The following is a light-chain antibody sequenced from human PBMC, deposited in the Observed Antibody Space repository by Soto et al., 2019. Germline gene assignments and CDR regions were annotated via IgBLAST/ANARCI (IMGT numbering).Light chain of an antibody. CDR3: QQYDSLSWT. V-gene: IGKV3-20*01. CDR2: GAS. J-gene: IGKJ1*01. CDR1: QSISGTF. Sequence: IALTQSPDTLSLPPGERATLSCRAGQSISGTFLNWYQQKPGQAPRLLIYGASNRATGTPDRFSGSGSGTDFTLTISRLEPEDFAVYFCQQYDSLSWTFGQGTKVDIK.